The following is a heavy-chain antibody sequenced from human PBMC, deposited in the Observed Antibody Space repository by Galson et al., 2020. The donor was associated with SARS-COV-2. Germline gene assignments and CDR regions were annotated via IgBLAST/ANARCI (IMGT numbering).Heavy chain of an antibody. D-gene: IGHD4-17*01. V-gene: IGHV4-39*07. Sequence: SETLSLTCTVSGGSISSSDSFWGWIRQAPGKGLEWIGSTYYSGSIYYNPSLKSRVTISVDSSKNPFSVRLTSVTAADTAVYYCARKSASGEPNWFDPWGQGTLVTVSS. CDR1: GGSISSSDSF. CDR3: ARKSASGEPNWFDP. CDR2: TYYSGSI. J-gene: IGHJ5*02.